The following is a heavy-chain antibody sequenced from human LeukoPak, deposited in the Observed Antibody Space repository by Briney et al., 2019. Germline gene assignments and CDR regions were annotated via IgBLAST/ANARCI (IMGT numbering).Heavy chain of an antibody. CDR3: AKDTAVAGPYYFDY. CDR2: ISWNSGSI. CDR1: GFTFDDYA. D-gene: IGHD6-19*01. V-gene: IGHV3-9*01. Sequence: PGRSLRLSCAASGFTFDDYAMHWVRQAPGKGLEWVSGISWNSGSIGYADSVKGRFTISRDNAKNSLYLQMNSLRAEDTALYYCAKDTAVAGPYYFDYWGQGTLVTVSS. J-gene: IGHJ4*02.